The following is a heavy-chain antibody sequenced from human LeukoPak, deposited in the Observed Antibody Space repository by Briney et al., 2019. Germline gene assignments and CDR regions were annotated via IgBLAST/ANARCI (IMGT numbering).Heavy chain of an antibody. CDR1: GFSLSTNGVS. V-gene: IGHV2-5*02. D-gene: IGHD3-22*01. CDR2: IYWDDDK. CDR3: ARAIKDYYDSSGYYQG. Sequence: SGPTLVRPTQTLTLTCTFSGFSLSTNGVSVGWIRQPPGKALEWLALIYWDDDKRYSPSLKSRLTITKDTSKNQVVLTMTNMDPVDTATYYCARAIKDYYDSSGYYQGWGQGTLVTVSS. J-gene: IGHJ4*02.